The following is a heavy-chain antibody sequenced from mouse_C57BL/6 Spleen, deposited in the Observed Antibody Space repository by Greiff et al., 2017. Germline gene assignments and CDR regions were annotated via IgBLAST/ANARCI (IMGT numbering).Heavy chain of an antibody. CDR1: GYTFTDYN. CDR2: INPNNGGT. J-gene: IGHJ4*01. D-gene: IGHD1-1*01. CDR3: ASLVDNAMDY. Sequence: EVKLQESGPELVKPGASVKIPCKASGYTFTDYNMDWVKQSHGKSLEWIGDINPNNGGTIYNQKFKGKATLTVDKSSSTAYMELRSLTSEDTAVYYCASLVDNAMDYWGQGTSVTVSS. V-gene: IGHV1-18*01.